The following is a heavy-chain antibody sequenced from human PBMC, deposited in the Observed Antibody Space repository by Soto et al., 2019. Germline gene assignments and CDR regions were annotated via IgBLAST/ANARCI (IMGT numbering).Heavy chain of an antibody. CDR1: GLSFSNAW. CDR3: TTAHPRGPDY. V-gene: IGHV3-15*01. J-gene: IGHJ4*02. CDR2: IRSKTDGGTI. Sequence: EVQLVESGGGLVKPGESLRLSCAASGLSFSNAWMNWVRQAPGKGLEWVGQIRSKTDGGTIFYPAPVKDRFIISRDYSRNTLYLQMNSLKTEDTAVYYCTTAHPRGPDYWGQGTLVTVST. D-gene: IGHD5-12*01.